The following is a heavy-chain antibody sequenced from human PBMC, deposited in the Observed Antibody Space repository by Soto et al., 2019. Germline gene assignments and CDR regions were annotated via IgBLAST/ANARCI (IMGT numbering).Heavy chain of an antibody. CDR3: AYSSSSDPPGSFDY. D-gene: IGHD6-6*01. CDR2: IWYDGSNK. CDR1: GFTFSSYV. V-gene: IGHV3-33*01. Sequence: PGGSLRLSCAASGFTFSSYVMPWVRQAPGKGLEWVAVIWYDGSNKYYADSVKGRFTISRDNSKNTLYLQMNSLRAEDTAVYYCAYSSSSDPPGSFDYWGQGTLVT. J-gene: IGHJ4*02.